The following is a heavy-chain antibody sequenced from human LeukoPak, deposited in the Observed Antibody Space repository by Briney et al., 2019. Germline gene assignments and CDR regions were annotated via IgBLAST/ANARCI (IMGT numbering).Heavy chain of an antibody. V-gene: IGHV4-30-4*01. CDR1: GGSISSGEYY. CDR2: IYYSGST. Sequence: PSETLSLTCTVSGGSISSGEYYWSWIRQPPGKGLEWIGYIYYSGSTYYNPSLESRVTISIDTSKNQFSLKVSSVTAADTVVYYCARVSTEGNELMGPLDYWGQGTLVTVST. D-gene: IGHD1-26*01. CDR3: ARVSTEGNELMGPLDY. J-gene: IGHJ4*02.